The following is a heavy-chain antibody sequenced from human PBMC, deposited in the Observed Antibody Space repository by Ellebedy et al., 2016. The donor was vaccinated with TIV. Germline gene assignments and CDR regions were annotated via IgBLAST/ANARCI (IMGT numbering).Heavy chain of an antibody. CDR3: VRGPLGYCSGGSCSADY. J-gene: IGHJ4*02. D-gene: IGHD2-15*01. CDR2: IYPGDSNT. Sequence: PGGSLRLSCKGSGYSFTSYWIGWVRQMPGKGLEWMGNIYPGDSNTAYSPSFQGQVTISADKSISSAYLQWSSLKASETAMYYCVRGPLGYCSGGSCSADYWGQGTLVTVSS. V-gene: IGHV5-51*01. CDR1: GYSFTSYW.